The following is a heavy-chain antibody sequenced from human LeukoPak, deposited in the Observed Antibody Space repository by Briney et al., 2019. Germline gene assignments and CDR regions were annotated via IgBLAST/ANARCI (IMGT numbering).Heavy chain of an antibody. CDR2: IYYSGST. CDR1: GGSISSSSYY. D-gene: IGHD3-10*01. J-gene: IGHJ4*02. CDR3: ARAFPSLLWFGESVYYLDY. V-gene: IGHV4-39*07. Sequence: SETLSLTCTVSGGSISSSSYYWGWIRQPPGKGLEWIGSIYYSGSTYYTPSLKSRVTISVDTSKNQFSLKLSSVTAADTAVYYCARAFPSLLWFGESVYYLDYWGQGTLVTVSS.